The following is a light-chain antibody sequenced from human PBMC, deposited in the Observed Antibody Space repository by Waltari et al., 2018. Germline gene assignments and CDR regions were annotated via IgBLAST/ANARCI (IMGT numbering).Light chain of an antibody. J-gene: IGKJ1*01. Sequence: EIVLTQSPGTLSLSPGERATLSCRASQSVSRTLAWYQQKPGQAPRLLIYGASTRATGIPERFSGGGSGTVFSLTISRLEPEDFAVYYCQHYVRLPVTFGQGTKVEIK. CDR1: QSVSRT. V-gene: IGKV3-20*01. CDR2: GAS. CDR3: QHYVRLPVT.